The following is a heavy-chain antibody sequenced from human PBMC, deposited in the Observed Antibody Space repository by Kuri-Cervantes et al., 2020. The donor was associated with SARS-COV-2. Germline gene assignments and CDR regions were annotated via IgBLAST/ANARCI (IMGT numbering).Heavy chain of an antibody. CDR3: ARDIYSPNCSSTSCPYYYYYYGMDV. V-gene: IGHV1-18*03. D-gene: IGHD2-2*01. J-gene: IGHJ6*02. CDR1: GYTFNNYG. Sequence: ASVKVSCKASGYTFNNYGISWVRQAPGQGLEWMGWISAHNGNTNYAQKVLGRVTMTTDTSTNTAYMELRSLRSDDMAVYYCARDIYSPNCSSTSCPYYYYYYGMDVWGQGTTVTVSS. CDR2: ISAHNGNT.